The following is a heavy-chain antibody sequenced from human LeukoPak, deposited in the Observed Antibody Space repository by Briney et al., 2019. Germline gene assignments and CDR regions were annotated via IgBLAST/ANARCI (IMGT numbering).Heavy chain of an antibody. Sequence: GGSLRLSCAASGFTFSSYSMNWVRQAPGKGLEWVSYISNSAIYYADSLKGRFTISRDNAKNSLYLQMYSLRDEDTAVYYCARDTDYSFDYWGQGTLVTVSS. J-gene: IGHJ4*02. CDR3: ARDTDYSFDY. CDR1: GFTFSSYS. CDR2: ISNSAI. V-gene: IGHV3-48*02. D-gene: IGHD4-11*01.